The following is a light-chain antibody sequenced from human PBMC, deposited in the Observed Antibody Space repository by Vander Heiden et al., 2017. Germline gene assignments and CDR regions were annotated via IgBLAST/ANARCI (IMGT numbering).Light chain of an antibody. CDR1: SSDVGSYNL. J-gene: IGLJ1*01. Sequence: QSALTQPASVSGSPGQSVTISCTGTSSDVGSYNLVSWYQQHPGKPPKLMIYESSKRPSGVSNRFSGSKSGNTASLTISVLQAEDEADYYCCSYATSSTYVFGTGTKVTVL. V-gene: IGLV2-23*01. CDR3: CSYATSSTYV. CDR2: ESS.